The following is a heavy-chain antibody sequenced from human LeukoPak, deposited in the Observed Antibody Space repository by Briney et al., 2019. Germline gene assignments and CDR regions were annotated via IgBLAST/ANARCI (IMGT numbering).Heavy chain of an antibody. CDR3: ARSRDPTTKWELRIYFDY. D-gene: IGHD1-26*01. J-gene: IGHJ4*02. CDR2: IYYSGST. V-gene: IGHV4-31*03. CDR1: GGSISSGGYY. Sequence: SETLSLTCTVSGGSISSGGYYWSWIRQHPGKGLEWIGYIYYSGSTYYNPSLKSRVIISVDTSKNQFPLKLRSVTAADTAVYYCARSRDPTTKWELRIYFDYWGQGTLVTVSS.